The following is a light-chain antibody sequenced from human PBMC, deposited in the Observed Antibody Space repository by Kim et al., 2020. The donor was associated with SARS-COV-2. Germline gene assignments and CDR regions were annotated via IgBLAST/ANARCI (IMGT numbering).Light chain of an antibody. V-gene: IGKV3-20*01. J-gene: IGKJ2*01. CDR2: GAS. CDR1: QSVTGSW. Sequence: EIVLTQSPGTLSLSPGDRATLSCRASQSVTGSWLAWYHQKPGQAPRLLIYGASSRTAGIPDRFSGSGSGTDFTLTISRLEPEDFAVYYCQQYGTSPPTFGQGTKVDIK. CDR3: QQYGTSPPT.